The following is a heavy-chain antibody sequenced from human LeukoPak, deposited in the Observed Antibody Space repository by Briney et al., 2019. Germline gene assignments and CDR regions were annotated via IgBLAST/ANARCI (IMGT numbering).Heavy chain of an antibody. J-gene: IGHJ4*02. V-gene: IGHV3-48*01. Sequence: GGSLRLSCATSGFIFSTYKMNWVRQAPGKGLEWISFIDSSSSTIYYADSVKGRFTISRDNAKNSLYLQMNSLRVEDTAIYYCARDGRVGEFLSSPGYWGQGTRITVSS. CDR3: ARDGRVGEFLSSPGY. CDR2: IDSSSSTI. CDR1: GFIFSTYK. D-gene: IGHD3-10*01.